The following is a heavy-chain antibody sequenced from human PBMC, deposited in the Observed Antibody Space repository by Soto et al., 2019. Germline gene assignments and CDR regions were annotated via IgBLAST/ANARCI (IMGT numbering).Heavy chain of an antibody. CDR3: ARTPGGYTIGRYYFPY. Sequence: EVQLLESGGGLLQPGGSVRLSCAASGFTFSMYAMTWVRQAPGKGLEWVSAITGSGGNTYYADSVKGRFTISRDNSKKPLYRQMSGLRADDTALYFWARTPGGYTIGRYYFPYGGQGTLVTVSS. J-gene: IGHJ4*02. D-gene: IGHD1-1*01. V-gene: IGHV3-23*01. CDR1: GFTFSMYA. CDR2: ITGSGGNT.